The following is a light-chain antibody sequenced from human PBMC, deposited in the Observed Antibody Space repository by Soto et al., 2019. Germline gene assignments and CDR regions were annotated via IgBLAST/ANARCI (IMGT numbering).Light chain of an antibody. CDR1: QSVSNN. CDR3: PQYKNWPLT. V-gene: IGKV3-15*01. Sequence: EIVMTQSPATLSVSPGESATLSCRASQSVSNNLAWYQQKPGQAPRLLIYGASARATGIPARFSGSGSGTEFTLTISSLQTEDFAVFYCPQYKNWPLTFGGGTKVEIK. CDR2: GAS. J-gene: IGKJ4*01.